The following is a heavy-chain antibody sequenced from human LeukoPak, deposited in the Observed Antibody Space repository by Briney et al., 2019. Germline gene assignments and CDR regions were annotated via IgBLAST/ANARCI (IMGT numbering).Heavy chain of an antibody. D-gene: IGHD1-26*01. CDR3: ARDEGTRVGATMRSAFDP. J-gene: IGHJ5*02. V-gene: IGHV1-69*01. Sequence: GSSVKVSCKASGGTFSSYAISWVRQAPGQGLEWMGGIIPIFGTANYAQKFQGRVTITADESTSTAYMELSSLRSEDTAVYYCARDEGTRVGATMRSAFDPWGQGTLVTVSS. CDR1: GGTFSSYA. CDR2: IIPIFGTA.